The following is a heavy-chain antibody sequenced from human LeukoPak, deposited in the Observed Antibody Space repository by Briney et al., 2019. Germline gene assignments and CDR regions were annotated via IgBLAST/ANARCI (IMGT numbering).Heavy chain of an antibody. Sequence: PSETLSPTCAVSSYSISSGSSWGWIRQSPGKGLEWVGSIFHSGNSYYNPSLKSRLTMQVDTSKNQFSLKLTSVTAADTALYYCARVTYVDDMLYQYFDYWGQGILVTVSS. CDR3: ARVTYVDDMLYQYFDY. V-gene: IGHV4-38-2*01. CDR1: SYSISSGSS. J-gene: IGHJ4*02. CDR2: IFHSGNS. D-gene: IGHD4-17*01.